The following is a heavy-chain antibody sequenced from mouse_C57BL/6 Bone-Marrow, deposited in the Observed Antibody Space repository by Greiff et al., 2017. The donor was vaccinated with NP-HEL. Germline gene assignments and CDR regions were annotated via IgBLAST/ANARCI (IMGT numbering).Heavy chain of an antibody. CDR1: GYTFTSYW. D-gene: IGHD3-2*02. Sequence: QVQLQQPGAELVKPGASVKMSCKASGYTFTSYWITWVKQRPGQGLEWIGDIYPGSGSTNYNEQLKSKATLTVATSSSTAYMQLSSRTSDDAAVYYCARKGSSGYGAYWGQGTRVTVSA. J-gene: IGHJ3*01. CDR2: IYPGSGST. CDR3: ARKGSSGYGAY. V-gene: IGHV1-55*01.